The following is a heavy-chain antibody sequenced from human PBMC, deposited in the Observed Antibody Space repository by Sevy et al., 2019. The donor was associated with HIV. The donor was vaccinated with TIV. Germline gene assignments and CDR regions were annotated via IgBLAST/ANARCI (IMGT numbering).Heavy chain of an antibody. Sequence: GGSLRLSCAASGFTFSSYWMSWVRQAPGKGLEWVANIKQDGSEKYYVDSGKGRFTISRDNAKNSLYLQMNSLRAEDTAVYYCARASSWYYYYGMDVWGQGTTVTVSS. CDR1: GFTFSSYW. V-gene: IGHV3-7*01. D-gene: IGHD6-13*01. CDR3: ARASSWYYYYGMDV. J-gene: IGHJ6*02. CDR2: IKQDGSEK.